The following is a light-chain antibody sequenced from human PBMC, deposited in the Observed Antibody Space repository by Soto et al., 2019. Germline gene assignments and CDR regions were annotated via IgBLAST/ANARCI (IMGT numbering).Light chain of an antibody. Sequence: EIVLTQSPGTLSLSPGERATLSCRASQSVSSSYLAWYQQKPGLAPRLLIYGASSRATAIPDRFSGSGSGTDFTLTISRLEPEDFAVYYCHQYDSSPLTFGGGTQVEIK. J-gene: IGKJ4*01. CDR3: HQYDSSPLT. CDR1: QSVSSSY. V-gene: IGKV3-20*01. CDR2: GAS.